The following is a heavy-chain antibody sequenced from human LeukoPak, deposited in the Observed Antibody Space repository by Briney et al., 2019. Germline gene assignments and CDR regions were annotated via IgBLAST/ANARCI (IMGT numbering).Heavy chain of an antibody. CDR3: ARDRMGYCSGGSCWNFDY. D-gene: IGHD2-15*01. Sequence: SVKVSCKASGGTFSSYAISWVRQAPGQGLEWMGGIIPIFGTANYAQKFQGRVTITTDESTSTAYMELSSLRSEDTAVYYCARDRMGYCSGGSCWNFDYWGQGTLVTVSS. CDR2: IIPIFGTA. J-gene: IGHJ4*02. V-gene: IGHV1-69*05. CDR1: GGTFSSYA.